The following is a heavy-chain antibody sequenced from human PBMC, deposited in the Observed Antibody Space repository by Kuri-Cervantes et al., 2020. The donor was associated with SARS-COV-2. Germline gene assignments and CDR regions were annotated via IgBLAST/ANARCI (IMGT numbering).Heavy chain of an antibody. CDR2: ISYDGSNK. Sequence: GESLKISCAASGFTFSSYAMHWVRQAPGKGLEWVAVISYDGSNKYYADSVKGRSTISRDNSKNTLYLQMNTLKTEDTAVFYCARDASYSGTYGSFQHWGQGPLVPVSS. CDR3: ARDASYSGTYGSFQH. D-gene: IGHD1-26*01. CDR1: GFTFSSYA. J-gene: IGHJ1*01. V-gene: IGHV3-30-3*01.